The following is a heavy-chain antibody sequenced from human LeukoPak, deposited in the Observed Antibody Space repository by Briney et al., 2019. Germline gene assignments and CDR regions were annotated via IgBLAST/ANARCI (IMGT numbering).Heavy chain of an antibody. CDR3: ARVGVSSSWKILDY. J-gene: IGHJ4*02. V-gene: IGHV4-39*07. CDR2: IYYSGST. Sequence: SETLSLTCTVSGGSISSYYWGWIRQPPGKGLEWIGSIYYSGSTYYNPSLKSRVTISVDTSKNQFSLKLSSVTAADTAVYYCARVGVSSSWKILDYWGQGTLVIVSS. CDR1: GGSISSYY. D-gene: IGHD6-13*01.